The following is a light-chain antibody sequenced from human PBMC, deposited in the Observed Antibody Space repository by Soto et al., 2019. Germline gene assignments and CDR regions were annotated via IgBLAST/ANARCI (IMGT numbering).Light chain of an antibody. V-gene: IGKV3-15*01. CDR2: GAS. J-gene: IGKJ1*01. Sequence: EIVMSQSPATLSVSPGARATLSCGASQSVSSNLAWYQQKPGQAPRLLIYGASTWATGIPARFSGSGSGTEFTLTISSLQSEDFAVYYCRQDNNWPQTFGQGTKVDIK. CDR1: QSVSSN. CDR3: RQDNNWPQT.